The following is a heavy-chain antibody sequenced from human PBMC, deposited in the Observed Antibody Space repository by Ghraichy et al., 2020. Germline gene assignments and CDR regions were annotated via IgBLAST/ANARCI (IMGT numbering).Heavy chain of an antibody. D-gene: IGHD4-17*01. CDR1: GGSFSGYY. CDR3: ASDDYGDYRVGFGY. J-gene: IGHJ4*02. Sequence: SETLSLTCAVYGGSFSGYYWSWIRQPPGKGLEWIGEINHSGSTNYNPSLKSRVTISVDTSKNQFSLKLSSVTAADTAVYYCASDDYGDYRVGFGYWGQGTLVTVSS. V-gene: IGHV4-34*01. CDR2: INHSGST.